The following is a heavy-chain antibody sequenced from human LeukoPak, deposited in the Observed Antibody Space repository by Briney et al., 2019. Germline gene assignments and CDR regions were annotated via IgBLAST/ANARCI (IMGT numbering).Heavy chain of an antibody. V-gene: IGHV3-30-3*01. CDR3: ARESYDSSGYYYVT. CDR2: ISYDGSNK. CDR1: GFTFSSYA. Sequence: GGSLRLSCAASGFTFSSYAMHWVRQAPGKGLEWVAVISYDGSNKYYADSVKGRFTISRDNAKNSLYLQMNSLRAEDTAVYYCARESYDSSGYYYVTWGQGTLVTVSS. J-gene: IGHJ4*02. D-gene: IGHD3-22*01.